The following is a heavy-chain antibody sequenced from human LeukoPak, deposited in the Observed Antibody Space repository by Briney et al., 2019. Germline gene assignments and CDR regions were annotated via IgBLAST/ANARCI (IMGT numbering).Heavy chain of an antibody. CDR2: INPNSGDT. Sequence: ASVKVSCKTSGYTFTGYYIHWVRQAPGQGLEWMGWINPNSGDTNYAQKFQGRVSMTRNTSISTAYMELSSLRSEDTAVYYCARKLGSSWYYYMDVWGKGTTVTISS. CDR1: GYTFTGYY. CDR3: ARKLGSSWYYYMDV. D-gene: IGHD6-13*01. J-gene: IGHJ6*03. V-gene: IGHV1-2*02.